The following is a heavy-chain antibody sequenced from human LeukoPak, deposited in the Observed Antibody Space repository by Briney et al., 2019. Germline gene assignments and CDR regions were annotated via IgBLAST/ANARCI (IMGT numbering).Heavy chain of an antibody. J-gene: IGHJ5*01. Sequence: SETLSLTCAVSGGSISSNAYSWSWIRQPPGKGLEWIGYIYQSGNTYYNPSLKSRVIISIGRSKNQFSLSLSSVTAADTAVYYCARVGNWFGPWGQGTLVTVSS. D-gene: IGHD1-26*01. CDR3: ARVGNWFGP. CDR1: GGSISSNAYS. CDR2: IYQSGNT. V-gene: IGHV4-30-2*01.